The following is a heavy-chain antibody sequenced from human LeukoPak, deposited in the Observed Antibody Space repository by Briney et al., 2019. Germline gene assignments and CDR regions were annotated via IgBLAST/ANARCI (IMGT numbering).Heavy chain of an antibody. CDR2: IYNSGST. D-gene: IGHD2-2*01. V-gene: IGHV4-59*01. CDR3: ARTSEGYCRSTRCWAYYYYMDV. CDR1: GDSFSYFY. Sequence: SETLSLTCTVSGDSFSYFYWSWIRQPPGKGLEWIGYIYNSGSTSHNPSLKSRVTISVDTSKNQFSLKLRSVTAADTAVYYCARTSEGYCRSTRCWAYYYYMDVWGKGTTVTISS. J-gene: IGHJ6*03.